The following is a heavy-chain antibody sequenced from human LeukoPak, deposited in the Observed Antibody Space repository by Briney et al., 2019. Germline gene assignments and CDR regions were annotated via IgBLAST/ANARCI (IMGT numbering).Heavy chain of an antibody. D-gene: IGHD3-22*01. V-gene: IGHV1-69*13. CDR1: GGTFSSYA. CDR3: ARDRVGYYYDSSGWNAFDI. CDR2: IIPIFGTA. J-gene: IGHJ3*02. Sequence: SVKVSCKASGGTFSSYAISWVRQAPGQGLEWMGGIIPIFGTANYAQKFQGGVTITADESTSTAYMELSSLRSEDTAVYYCARDRVGYYYDSSGWNAFDIWGQGTMVTVSS.